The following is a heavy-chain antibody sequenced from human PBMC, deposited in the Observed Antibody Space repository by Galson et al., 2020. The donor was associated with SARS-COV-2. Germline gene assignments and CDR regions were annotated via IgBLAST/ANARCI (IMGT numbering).Heavy chain of an antibody. CDR2: ISWNGFNT. J-gene: IGHJ4*02. V-gene: IGHV3-43*01. CDR3: VKDMWGHVDIPSAIPDY. CDR1: GFIFDEYS. Sequence: GESLKISCAASGFIFDEYSMHWVRQAPGKGLEWVSLISWNGFNTYYADSVKGRFVISRDSSKNSLYLQMNSLRTEDSALYYCVKDMWGHVDIPSAIPDYWGQGTLVTVSS. D-gene: IGHD2-2*01.